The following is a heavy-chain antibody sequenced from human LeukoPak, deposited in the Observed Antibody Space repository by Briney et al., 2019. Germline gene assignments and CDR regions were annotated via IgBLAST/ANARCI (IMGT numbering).Heavy chain of an antibody. CDR1: GGSISSYF. V-gene: IGHV4-59*01. Sequence: SETLSLTCTVSGGSISSYFCSRIRQPPGKGLEWIGYIYNSGSTKYNPSLKSRVIISVDTSKNQFSLKLSSVTAADTAVYYCARGSYYYMDVWGKGTTVTVFS. J-gene: IGHJ6*03. CDR2: IYNSGST. CDR3: ARGSYYYMDV.